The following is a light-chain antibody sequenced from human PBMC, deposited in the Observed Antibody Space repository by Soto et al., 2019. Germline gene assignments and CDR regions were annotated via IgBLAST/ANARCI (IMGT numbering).Light chain of an antibody. J-gene: IGKJ1*01. Sequence: IVLTQSPATLSLYPGEGAALSCRASQSVSTSLAWYQHKPGQAPRLFIYDASKRAPGIPARFSGSGSGTDFTLTISSLEPEDFAVYYCQVRDVWPSFGQGTKVDIK. CDR3: QVRDVWPS. CDR2: DAS. CDR1: QSVSTS. V-gene: IGKV3-11*01.